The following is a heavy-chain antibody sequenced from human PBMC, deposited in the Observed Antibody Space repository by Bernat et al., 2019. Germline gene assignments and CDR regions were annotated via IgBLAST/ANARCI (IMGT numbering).Heavy chain of an antibody. D-gene: IGHD4-17*01. J-gene: IGHJ6*03. CDR2: IYYIGST. CDR3: ARRGGVTKDYYYMDV. CDR1: GGSISISTYY. Sequence: QMQLEESGPGLVKPSETLSLNCSVSGGSISISTYYWGWIRQPPGEGLEWIGTIYYIGSTYYNPSLKSRVTISVDTSKNKFSLKLSSVTAADTAVYYCARRGGVTKDYYYMDVWGKGTTVTVSS. V-gene: IGHV4-39*01.